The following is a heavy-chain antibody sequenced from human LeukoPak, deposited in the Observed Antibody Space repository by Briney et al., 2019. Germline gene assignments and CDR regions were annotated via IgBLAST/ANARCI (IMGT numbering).Heavy chain of an antibody. CDR1: GFTFSSYS. CDR2: ISSGSSTI. J-gene: IGHJ3*02. CDR3: GRSGVGEQRRRAFDI. Sequence: GGSLRLSCAASGFTFSSYSMNWVRQAPGKGLEWVSYISSGSSTIYYADSVRGRFTISRDNAKNSLCLQMNSLRAEDTAVYYCGRSGVGEQRRRAFDIWGQGTMVTVSS. V-gene: IGHV3-48*01. D-gene: IGHD6-25*01.